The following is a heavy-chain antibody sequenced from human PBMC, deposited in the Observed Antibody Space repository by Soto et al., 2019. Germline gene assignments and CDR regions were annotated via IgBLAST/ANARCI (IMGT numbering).Heavy chain of an antibody. V-gene: IGHV1-24*01. CDR2: FDPEDGET. CDR1: GYTLTELS. Sequence: ASVKVSCKVSGYTLTELSMHWMRQAPGKGLEWMGGFDPEDGETIYAQKFQVRVTMTEDTSTDTAYMELSSLRHEATPLYYCATAFKGQQLTPTSQSSSSMVVWDKGPTVLASS. J-gene: IGHJ6*04. D-gene: IGHD6-13*01. CDR3: ATAFKGQQLTPTSQSSSSMVV.